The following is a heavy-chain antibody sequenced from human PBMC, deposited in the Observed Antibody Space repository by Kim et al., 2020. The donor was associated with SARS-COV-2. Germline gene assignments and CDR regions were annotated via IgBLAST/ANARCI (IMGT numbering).Heavy chain of an antibody. Sequence: ASVKVSCKASGYTFTSYYMHWVRQAPGQGLEWMGIINPSGGSTSYAQKFQGRVTMTRDTSTSTVYMELSSLRSEDTAVYYCARDRDTMVRGPAPDDYYYGMDVWGQGTTVTVSS. CDR2: INPSGGST. CDR1: GYTFTSYY. V-gene: IGHV1-46*01. CDR3: ARDRDTMVRGPAPDDYYYGMDV. D-gene: IGHD3-10*01. J-gene: IGHJ6*02.